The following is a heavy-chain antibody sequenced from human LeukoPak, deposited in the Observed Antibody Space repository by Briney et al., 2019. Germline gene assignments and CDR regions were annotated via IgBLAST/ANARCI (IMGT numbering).Heavy chain of an antibody. Sequence: ASVKVPCKASGYTFTSYGMYWVRQAPGQRLEWMGWINAGNGNTKYSQNFQGRVSITRDTSASTAYMELSSLRSEDTAVYYCAREGSSVTTYNWFDPWGQGTLVTVSS. CDR2: INAGNGNT. CDR1: GYTFTSYG. V-gene: IGHV1-3*01. D-gene: IGHD4-17*01. CDR3: AREGSSVTTYNWFDP. J-gene: IGHJ5*02.